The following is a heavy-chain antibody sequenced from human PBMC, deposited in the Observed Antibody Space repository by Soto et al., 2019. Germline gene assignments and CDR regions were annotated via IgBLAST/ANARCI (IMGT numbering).Heavy chain of an antibody. Sequence: LRLSCAASGFTFSSYWMHWVRQAPGKGLVWVSRINSDGSSTSYADSVKGRFTISRDNAKNTLYLQMNSLRAEDTAVYYCARGIRLAAADFYYYYGMDVWGQGTTVTVSS. CDR3: ARGIRLAAADFYYYYGMDV. CDR2: INSDGSST. V-gene: IGHV3-74*01. CDR1: GFTFSSYW. D-gene: IGHD6-13*01. J-gene: IGHJ6*02.